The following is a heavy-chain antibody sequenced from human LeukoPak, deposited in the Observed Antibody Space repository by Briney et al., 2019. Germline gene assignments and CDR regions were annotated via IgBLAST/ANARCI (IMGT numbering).Heavy chain of an antibody. D-gene: IGHD4-23*01. Sequence: PGGSLRLSCAASGFTFSNYWMHWVRQAPGKGLMWVSRTNADGSTTNYADSVKGRFTISRDNSKNTLYLQMNSLRAEDTAVYYCAREELNSLDYWGQGTLVTVSS. CDR1: GFTFSNYW. V-gene: IGHV3-74*01. CDR3: AREELNSLDY. CDR2: TNADGSTT. J-gene: IGHJ4*02.